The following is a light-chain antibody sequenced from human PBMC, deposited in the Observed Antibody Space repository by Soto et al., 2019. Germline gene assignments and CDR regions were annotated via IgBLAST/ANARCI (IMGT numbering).Light chain of an antibody. CDR2: GAS. CDR1: QTVSSSY. CDR3: QQYGSSPQT. Sequence: EIVLTQSPGTLSLSPGERATLSCRVSQTVSSSYLAWYQQKPGQAPRLLIYGASSRATGIPDRFSGSGSGTDFTLTISRLEPEDFALYYCQQYGSSPQTFGQGTKVEIK. J-gene: IGKJ1*01. V-gene: IGKV3-20*01.